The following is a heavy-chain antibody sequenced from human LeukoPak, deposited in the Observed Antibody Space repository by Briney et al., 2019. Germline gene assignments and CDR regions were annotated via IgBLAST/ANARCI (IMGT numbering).Heavy chain of an antibody. Sequence: KAGGSLRLSCAASGFTFSNYAMNWVRQAPGKGLEWVSSISSSSRSADIYYADSVKGRFTISRDNAKNSLYLQMNSLTAEDTAVYYCAKDRATYYYGSGSYPLWGQGTLVTVSS. CDR1: GFTFSNYA. CDR2: ISSSSRSADI. J-gene: IGHJ4*02. CDR3: AKDRATYYYGSGSYPL. V-gene: IGHV3-21*04. D-gene: IGHD3-10*01.